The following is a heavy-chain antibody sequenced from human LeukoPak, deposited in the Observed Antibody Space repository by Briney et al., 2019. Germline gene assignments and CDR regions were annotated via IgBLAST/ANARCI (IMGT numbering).Heavy chain of an antibody. CDR3: ARAPHSSTSCFDL. V-gene: IGHV4-34*01. D-gene: IGHD2-2*01. Sequence: PSETLSLTCAVYGGSFSGYYWSWIRQPPGKGLEWIGEINHSGSTNYNPSLKSRVTISVDTSKNQFSLKLSSVTVADTAVYYCARAPHSSTSCFDLWGRGTLVTVSS. CDR2: INHSGST. CDR1: GGSFSGYY. J-gene: IGHJ2*01.